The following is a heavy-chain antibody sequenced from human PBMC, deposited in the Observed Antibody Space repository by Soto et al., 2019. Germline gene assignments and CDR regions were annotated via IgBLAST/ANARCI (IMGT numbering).Heavy chain of an antibody. J-gene: IGHJ4*02. CDR3: VRGYCSNVVCYGLGLDY. CDR2: IIPMAGIT. Sequence: QVQLVQSGAEVKKPGSSVKVSCKASGGAFSSFTINWVRQTPGQGLEWMGRIIPMAGITNYAHELQGRVTITADNSAGTAYMELSSLTFEDTAVYYCVRGYCSNVVCYGLGLDYWGQGTLVTVSS. V-gene: IGHV1-69*02. CDR1: GGAFSSFT. D-gene: IGHD2-8*01.